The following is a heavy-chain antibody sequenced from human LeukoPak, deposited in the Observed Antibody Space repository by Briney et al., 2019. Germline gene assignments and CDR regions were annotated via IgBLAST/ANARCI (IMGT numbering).Heavy chain of an antibody. V-gene: IGHV4-34*01. Sequence: SETLSLTCAVYGGSFSGYYWSWIRQPPGKGLEWIGEINHSGSTNYNPSLKSRVTISVDTSKNQFSLKLSSVTAAGTAVYYCARMSGSTRSRNGYFDYWGQGTLVTVSS. J-gene: IGHJ4*02. D-gene: IGHD2-2*01. CDR3: ARMSGSTRSRNGYFDY. CDR2: INHSGST. CDR1: GGSFSGYY.